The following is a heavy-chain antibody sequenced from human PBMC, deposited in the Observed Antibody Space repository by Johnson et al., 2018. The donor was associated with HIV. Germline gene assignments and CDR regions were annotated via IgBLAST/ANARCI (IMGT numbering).Heavy chain of an antibody. Sequence: QVQLVESGGGLVQPGGSLRLSCAASGFTVSRNYMSWVRQAPGKGLEWVAFIRYDGSNKYYADSVKGRFTISRDSAKNSLYLQMNSLRPEDTALYYCAKTFQWGNGAFDFWGQGTMVTVSS. CDR1: GFTVSRNY. CDR2: IRYDGSNK. J-gene: IGHJ3*01. V-gene: IGHV3-30*02. CDR3: AKTFQWGNGAFDF. D-gene: IGHD1-26*01.